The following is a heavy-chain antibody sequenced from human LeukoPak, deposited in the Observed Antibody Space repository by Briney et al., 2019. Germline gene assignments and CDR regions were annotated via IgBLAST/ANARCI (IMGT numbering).Heavy chain of an antibody. Sequence: GGSLRLSCVASGLTFSGNCISWVRQAPGKGLGWVSVIYSDGSTYYADSVKGRFTISRDSSKNTVYLQMSSLRAEDTAVYYCAKDQQQLAYLFDYWGQGTLVTVSS. CDR2: IYSDGST. V-gene: IGHV3-53*05. D-gene: IGHD6-13*01. CDR1: GLTFSGNC. CDR3: AKDQQQLAYLFDY. J-gene: IGHJ4*02.